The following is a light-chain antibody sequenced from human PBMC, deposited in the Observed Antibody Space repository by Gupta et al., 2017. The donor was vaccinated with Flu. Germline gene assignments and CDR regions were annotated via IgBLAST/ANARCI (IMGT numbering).Light chain of an antibody. CDR3: QQTYNTSWT. J-gene: IGKJ1*01. Sequence: IQTTQSPSSLSASVGDRVTIACRASQSISIYLNWYQQKPGKAPNLLIYNASSLQSGVPSKFSGGGSGTDFALTISSLQPEDFATYYCQQTYNTSWTFGQGTKVEIK. CDR2: NAS. CDR1: QSISIY. V-gene: IGKV1-39*01.